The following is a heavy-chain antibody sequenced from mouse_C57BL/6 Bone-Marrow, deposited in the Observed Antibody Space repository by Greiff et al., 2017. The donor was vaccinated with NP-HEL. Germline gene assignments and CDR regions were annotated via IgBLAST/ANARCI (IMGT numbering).Heavy chain of an antibody. CDR1: GYTFTSYW. CDR3: ARWRLPDAMDY. Sequence: QVQLQQPGAELVMPGASVKLSCKASGYTFTSYWLHWVKQRPGQGLEWIGEIDPSDSYTNYNQKFKGKSTLTVDKSSSTAYIQLSSLTSEDSAVYYYARWRLPDAMDYWGQGTSVTVSS. D-gene: IGHD2-2*01. V-gene: IGHV1-69*01. CDR2: IDPSDSYT. J-gene: IGHJ4*01.